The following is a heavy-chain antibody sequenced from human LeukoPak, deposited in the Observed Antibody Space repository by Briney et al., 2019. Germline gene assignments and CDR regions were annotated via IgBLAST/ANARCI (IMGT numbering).Heavy chain of an antibody. CDR1: GGSFSSYF. CDR3: ATERPSVRGVIHDAFDI. J-gene: IGHJ3*02. V-gene: IGHV4-59*01. D-gene: IGHD3-10*01. CDR2: IYYSGST. Sequence: PSETLSLTCTVSGGSFSSYFWSWIRQPPGKGLEWIGYIYYSGSTNYNPSLKSRVTISVDTSKNQFSLKLTSVTAADTAVYYCATERPSVRGVIHDAFDIWGQGTMVTVSS.